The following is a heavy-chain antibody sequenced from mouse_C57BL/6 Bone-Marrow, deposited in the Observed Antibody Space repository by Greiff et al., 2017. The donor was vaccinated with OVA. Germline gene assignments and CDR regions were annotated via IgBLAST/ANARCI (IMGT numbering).Heavy chain of an antibody. CDR2: IYPGDGDT. CDR3: ARGYSIYYGSSYYY. Sequence: QVQLQQSGAELVKPGASVKISCKASGYAFSSYWMNWVKQRPGKGLEWIGQIYPGDGDTNYNGKFKGKATLTADKSSSTAYMQLSSLTSEDSAVYFCARGYSIYYGSSYYYWGQGTTLTVSS. V-gene: IGHV1-80*01. CDR1: GYAFSSYW. D-gene: IGHD1-1*01. J-gene: IGHJ2*01.